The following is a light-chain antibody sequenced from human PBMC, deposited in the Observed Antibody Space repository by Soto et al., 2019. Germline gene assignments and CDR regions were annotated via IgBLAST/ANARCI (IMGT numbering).Light chain of an antibody. CDR2: DNN. CDR3: AAWDDSLNGHVV. V-gene: IGLV1-44*01. J-gene: IGLJ2*01. Sequence: QPVLTQPPSASGAPGQRVTISCSGGSSNIGSNTVSWYQQLPGTAPELLIYDNNQRPSGVPARFSGSKSGTSASLAISGLQSEDEADYYCAAWDDSLNGHVVFGGGTKVTVL. CDR1: SSNIGSNT.